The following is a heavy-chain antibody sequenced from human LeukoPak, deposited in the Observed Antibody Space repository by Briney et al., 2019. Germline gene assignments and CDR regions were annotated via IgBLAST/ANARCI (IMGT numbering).Heavy chain of an antibody. CDR1: GFTFSNYG. J-gene: IGHJ4*02. CDR3: AKWSGNRPLYYFDY. D-gene: IGHD3-3*01. CDR2: ISSSDGNSK. Sequence: PGRSLRLSCAASGFTFSNYGIHWVRQASGKGLEWVAAISSSDGNSKYYADSVKGRFTISRDNSKNTVYLQMNSLRADDTAVYYCAKWSGNRPLYYFDYWGQGTLVTVSS. V-gene: IGHV3-30*18.